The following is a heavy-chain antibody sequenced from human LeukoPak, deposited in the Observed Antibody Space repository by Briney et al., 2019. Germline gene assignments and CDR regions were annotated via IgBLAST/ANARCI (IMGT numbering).Heavy chain of an antibody. CDR1: GFTFSSHA. V-gene: IGHV3-30*04. Sequence: GRSLRLSCAASGFTFSSHAMHWVRQAPGRGLEWVSVISHEGRNKYYADSVKGRFTISRDNSKNTLYLQMNSLRAEDTAVYYCARVQDHASFDCWGQGTLVTVSS. J-gene: IGHJ4*02. CDR3: ARVQDHASFDC. CDR2: ISHEGRNK.